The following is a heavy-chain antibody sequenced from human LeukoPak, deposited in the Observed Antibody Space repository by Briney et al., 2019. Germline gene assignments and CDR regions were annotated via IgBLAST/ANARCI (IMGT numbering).Heavy chain of an antibody. Sequence: GGSLRLSCAASGFTFDDYAMHWVRQAPGKGLEWVSGISWNSGSIGYADSVKGRFTISRDNAKNSLYLQMNSLRAEDTAVYYCARDEGYCSSTSCLGQKYFQHWGQGTLVTVSS. V-gene: IGHV3-9*01. CDR1: GFTFDDYA. J-gene: IGHJ1*01. CDR3: ARDEGYCSSTSCLGQKYFQH. D-gene: IGHD2-2*01. CDR2: ISWNSGSI.